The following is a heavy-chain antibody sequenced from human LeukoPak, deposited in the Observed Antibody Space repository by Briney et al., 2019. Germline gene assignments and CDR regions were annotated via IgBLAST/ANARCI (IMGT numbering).Heavy chain of an antibody. Sequence: SGGSLRLSCAASGFTVSSNYMSWVRQAPGKGLEWVSVIDSGGSTNYADSVKGRFTISRDNSKNTLYLQMTSLRAEDTAVYYCARDYYDSSGYYPYYFDYWGQGTLVTVSS. CDR3: ARDYYDSSGYYPYYFDY. V-gene: IGHV3-53*01. J-gene: IGHJ4*02. D-gene: IGHD3-22*01. CDR2: IDSGGST. CDR1: GFTVSSNY.